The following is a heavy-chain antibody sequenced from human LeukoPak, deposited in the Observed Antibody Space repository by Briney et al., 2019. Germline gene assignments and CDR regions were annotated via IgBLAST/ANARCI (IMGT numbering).Heavy chain of an antibody. CDR2: ISSGSSTV. J-gene: IGHJ3*02. CDR3: ARAIASAFDI. D-gene: IGHD6-6*01. Sequence: GGSLRLSCAASGFTFSSNSMNWVRQAPGKGLEWVSYISSGSSTVYYADSVKGRFTISRDNAKNSSYLQMNSLRDEDTAVYYCARAIASAFDIGGQGTMVTVSS. CDR1: GFTFSSNS. V-gene: IGHV3-48*02.